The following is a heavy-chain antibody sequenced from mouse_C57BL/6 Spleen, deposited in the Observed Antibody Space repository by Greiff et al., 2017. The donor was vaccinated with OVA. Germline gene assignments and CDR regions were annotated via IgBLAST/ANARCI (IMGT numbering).Heavy chain of an antibody. CDR2: IDPNRGGT. V-gene: IGHV1-72*01. J-gene: IGHJ1*03. CDR1: GYTFTSYW. Sequence: QVQLQQPGAELVKPGASVKLSCKASGYTFTSYWMHWVKQRPGRGLEWIGRIDPNRGGTKYNEKVKSKATLTVDKPSSTAYMQLSSLTSEDSAVYYGARSGTGTSYWYFDVWGTGTTVTVSS. CDR3: ARSGTGTSYWYFDV. D-gene: IGHD4-1*01.